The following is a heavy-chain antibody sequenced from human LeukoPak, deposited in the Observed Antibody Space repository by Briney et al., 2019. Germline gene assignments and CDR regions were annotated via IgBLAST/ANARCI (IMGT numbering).Heavy chain of an antibody. CDR2: ISSRGSAI. CDR3: ARRGTSSSWAHFDY. Sequence: GGSLRLPCAASGFTFSNYEMNWVRQAPGKGLEWVSYISSRGSAIYYADSVKGRFTISRDNAKNSLYLQMNSLGAEDTAVYYCARRGTSSSWAHFDYWGQGTLVTVSS. V-gene: IGHV3-48*03. D-gene: IGHD6-13*01. J-gene: IGHJ4*02. CDR1: GFTFSNYE.